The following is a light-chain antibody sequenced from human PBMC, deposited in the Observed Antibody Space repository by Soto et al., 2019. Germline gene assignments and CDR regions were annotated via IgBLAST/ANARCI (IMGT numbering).Light chain of an antibody. CDR3: QHRSNWPLT. CDR2: DAS. J-gene: IGKJ4*01. V-gene: IGKV3-11*01. CDR1: QTIDNT. Sequence: EIVMTQSPATLSLSPGERATLSCRASQTIDNTLAWYQRKPGQAPRLLIYDASTRATGIPARFSGSGSGTDFTLTISSLEPEDFAVYYCQHRSNWPLTFGGGTKVDIK.